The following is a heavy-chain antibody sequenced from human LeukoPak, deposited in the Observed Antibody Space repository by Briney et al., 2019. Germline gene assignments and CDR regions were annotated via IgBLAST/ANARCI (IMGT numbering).Heavy chain of an antibody. CDR3: AKDILIVPHY. Sequence: GGSLRLSCAASGFTFSTYGMNWLRQAPGKGLEWVSSISSTSSYTYYADSVKGRFTISRDNAENSLYLQMTSLRAEDTAVYYCAKDILIVPHYWGQGTLVTVSS. J-gene: IGHJ4*02. CDR2: ISSTSSYT. V-gene: IGHV3-21*04. CDR1: GFTFSTYG. D-gene: IGHD3-22*01.